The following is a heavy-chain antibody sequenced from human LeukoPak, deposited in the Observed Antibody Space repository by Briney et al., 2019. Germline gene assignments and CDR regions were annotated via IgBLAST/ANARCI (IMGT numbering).Heavy chain of an antibody. Sequence: GASVKVSCKASGYSFTGYYIQWFQQAPGQGLERMGWINLNSGGTNYAQKFQGRVTMTRDTSISTAYLELSSLRSDDTAVYYCARDNSVGDYAWWFDPWGQGTLVTVSS. CDR3: ARDNSVGDYAWWFDP. CDR2: INLNSGGT. CDR1: GYSFTGYY. V-gene: IGHV1-2*02. J-gene: IGHJ5*02. D-gene: IGHD1-26*01.